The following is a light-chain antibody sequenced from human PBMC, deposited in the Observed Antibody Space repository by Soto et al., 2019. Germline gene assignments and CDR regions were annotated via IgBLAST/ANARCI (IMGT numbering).Light chain of an antibody. J-gene: IGKJ1*01. CDR1: QSLSNL. CDR2: KAA. Sequence: DIQMTQSPSTLSASVGDTVTITCRSSQSLSNLLAWYQQKPEKAPKFLIYKAATLESEVPSRFSDSGSGTEFTLTISSLQPDDFATHYCQQYNSYSWTCGQGTKVEIE. CDR3: QQYNSYSWT. V-gene: IGKV1-5*03.